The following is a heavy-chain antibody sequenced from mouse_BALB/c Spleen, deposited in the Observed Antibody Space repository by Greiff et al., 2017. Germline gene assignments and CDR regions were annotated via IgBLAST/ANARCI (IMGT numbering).Heavy chain of an antibody. Sequence: DVKVEESGPGLVKPSQSLSLTCTVTGYSITSDYAWNWIRQFPGNKLEWMGYISYSGSTSYNPSLKSRISITRDTSKNQFFLQLNSVTTEDTATYYCARWYDSFYHAMDYWGQGTSVTVSS. V-gene: IGHV3-2*02. CDR1: GYSITSDYA. J-gene: IGHJ4*01. D-gene: IGHD2-4*01. CDR3: ARWYDSFYHAMDY. CDR2: ISYSGST.